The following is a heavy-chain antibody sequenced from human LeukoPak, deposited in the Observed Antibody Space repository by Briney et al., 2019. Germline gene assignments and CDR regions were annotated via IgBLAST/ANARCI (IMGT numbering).Heavy chain of an antibody. Sequence: SETLSLTCTVSGGSISSSSYYWGWIRQPPGKGLEWIGSIYYSGSTYYNPSLKSRVTISVDTSKNQFSLKLSSVTAADTAVYYCARSGWEPTVDYWGQGTLVTVSS. CDR1: GGSISSSSYY. V-gene: IGHV4-39*07. CDR3: ARSGWEPTVDY. D-gene: IGHD1-26*01. J-gene: IGHJ4*02. CDR2: IYYSGST.